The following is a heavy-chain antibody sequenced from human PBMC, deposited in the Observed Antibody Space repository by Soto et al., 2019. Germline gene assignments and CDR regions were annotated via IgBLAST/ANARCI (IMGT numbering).Heavy chain of an antibody. Sequence: GGSLRLSCAASGFTFSSYSMNWVRQAPGKGLEWVSSISSSSSYIYYADSVKGRFTISRDNAKNSLYLQMNSLRAEDRAVFYCAGGRAVFWRGYYTAFDIWGQGTMVTVS. D-gene: IGHD3-3*01. CDR2: ISSSSSYI. V-gene: IGHV3-21*01. CDR1: GFTFSSYS. J-gene: IGHJ3*02. CDR3: AGGRAVFWRGYYTAFDI.